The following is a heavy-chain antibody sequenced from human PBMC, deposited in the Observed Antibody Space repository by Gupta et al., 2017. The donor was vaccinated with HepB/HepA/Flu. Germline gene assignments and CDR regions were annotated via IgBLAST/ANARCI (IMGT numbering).Heavy chain of an antibody. CDR2: ISYEGSNK. J-gene: IGHJ6*02. V-gene: IGHV3-30*03. CDR3: TRASYDSSGYDYGMDV. CDR1: GFTFSNYG. Sequence: QVQLVESGGGVVQPGRSLRLSCAASGFTFSNYGMHWVRQAPGKGLEWVAAISYEGSNKYYADSVKGRVTISRDNPKNMMYLQMTSLRPEDTGVYYCTRASYDSSGYDYGMDVWGQGTTVTVSS. D-gene: IGHD3-22*01.